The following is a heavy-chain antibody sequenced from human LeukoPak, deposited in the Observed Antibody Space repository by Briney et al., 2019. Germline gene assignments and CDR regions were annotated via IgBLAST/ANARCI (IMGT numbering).Heavy chain of an antibody. CDR1: GFTVNTNY. J-gene: IGHJ4*02. D-gene: IGHD3-3*01. V-gene: IGHV3-66*02. CDR3: ARGTSRTSPLSGYYRGYFDY. Sequence: PGGSLRLSCAASGFTVNTNYMTWVRQAPGKGLEWVSITYAGGMTYYADSVKGRFTISRDNSKNVLYLQMNSLRAADTAVYYCARGTSRTSPLSGYYRGYFDYWGQGTPVTVSS. CDR2: TYAGGMT.